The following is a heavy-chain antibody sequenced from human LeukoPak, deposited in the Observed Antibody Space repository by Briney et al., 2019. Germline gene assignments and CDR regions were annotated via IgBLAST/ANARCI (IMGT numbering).Heavy chain of an antibody. CDR2: ISSSGSTI. CDR1: GFTFSDYY. V-gene: IGHV3-11*01. CDR3: ARNTQLGYSSSWPTN. J-gene: IGHJ4*02. Sequence: KPGGSLRLSCAASGFTFSDYYMSWIRQAPGKGLEWVSYISSSGSTIYYADSVKGRFTISRDNAKNSLYLQMNSLRAEDTAVYYCARNTQLGYSSSWPTNWGQGTLVTVSP. D-gene: IGHD6-13*01.